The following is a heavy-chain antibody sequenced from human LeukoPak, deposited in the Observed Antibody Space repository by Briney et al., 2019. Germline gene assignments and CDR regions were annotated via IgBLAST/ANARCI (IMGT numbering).Heavy chain of an antibody. V-gene: IGHV4-30-4*01. CDR1: GGSISSGDYY. Sequence: SETRSLTCTVSGGSISSGDYYWSWIRQPPGKGLEWIGYIYYSGSTYYNPSLKSRVTISVDTSKNQFSLKLSSVTAADTAVYYCARGHYYGSGLFDYWGQGTLVTVSS. J-gene: IGHJ4*02. D-gene: IGHD3-10*01. CDR3: ARGHYYGSGLFDY. CDR2: IYYSGST.